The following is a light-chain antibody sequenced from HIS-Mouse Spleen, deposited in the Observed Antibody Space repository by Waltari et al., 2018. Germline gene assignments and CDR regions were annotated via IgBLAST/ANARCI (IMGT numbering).Light chain of an antibody. CDR1: NIVSKS. J-gene: IGLJ3*02. CDR2: DDS. Sequence: SYVLTQPPSVSVAPGQTARITCGGNNIVSKSVHWYQQQPGQAPVLAVYDDSDRPSGIPERFSGSNSGNTATLTISRVEAGDEADYYCQVWDSSSDHPAFGGWTKLTVL. V-gene: IGLV3-21*02. CDR3: QVWDSSSDHPA.